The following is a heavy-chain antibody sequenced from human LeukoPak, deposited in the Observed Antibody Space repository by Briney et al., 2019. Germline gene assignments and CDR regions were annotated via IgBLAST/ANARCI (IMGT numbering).Heavy chain of an antibody. Sequence: GSLRLSCAASGFTFSSYSMSWVRQAPGKGLEWIGRIYTSGSTNYNPSLKSRVTISIDTSKNQFSLKLSSVTAADTAVYYCARAIRTGLGIGSFDGWGQGTLVTVSS. CDR2: IYTSGST. CDR3: ARAIRTGLGIGSFDG. D-gene: IGHD7-27*01. V-gene: IGHV4-59*10. J-gene: IGHJ4*02. CDR1: GFTFSSYS.